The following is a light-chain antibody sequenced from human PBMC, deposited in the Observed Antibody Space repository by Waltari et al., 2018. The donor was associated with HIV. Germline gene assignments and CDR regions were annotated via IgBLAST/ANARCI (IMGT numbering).Light chain of an antibody. Sequence: QSVLTQPPSVSGAPGQRVTISCTGSSNIGAGYDVQWYQQLPGTAPKLLIDGANNRPSGVPDRFSGSKSGASASLAIAGRQAEDEADYYCQSYDNSVSDSVVFGGGTKVTVL. J-gene: IGLJ3*02. CDR2: GAN. V-gene: IGLV1-40*01. CDR1: SSNIGAGYD. CDR3: QSYDNSVSDSVV.